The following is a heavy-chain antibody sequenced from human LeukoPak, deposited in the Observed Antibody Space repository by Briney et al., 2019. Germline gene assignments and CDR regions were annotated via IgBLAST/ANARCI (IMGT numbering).Heavy chain of an antibody. CDR3: ARDARIGVAGSLGSDL. Sequence: GASVKVSCKASGYTFTSYGISWVRQAPGQGLEWLGWISAYNGNTYYIQRLQDRVTLTTDASTDTAYMELTNLTSDDTATYFCARDARIGVAGSLGSDLWGQGTLVTVSS. D-gene: IGHD6-19*01. J-gene: IGHJ5*02. V-gene: IGHV1-18*01. CDR2: ISAYNGNT. CDR1: GYTFTSYG.